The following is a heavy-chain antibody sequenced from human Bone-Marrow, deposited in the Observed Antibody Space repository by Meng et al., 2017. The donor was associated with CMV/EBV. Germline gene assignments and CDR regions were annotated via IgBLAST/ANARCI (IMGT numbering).Heavy chain of an antibody. D-gene: IGHD5-24*01. J-gene: IGHJ6*02. Sequence: SLKISCVASKFTFDDYAMHWVRQAPGKGLEWVSGINWKSGTIDYADSVKGRFTISRDNARNSLYLQMNSLRAEDTAVYYCARGDAGYYYGMDVWGQGTTVTVSS. CDR1: KFTFDDYA. CDR2: INWKSGTI. V-gene: IGHV3-9*01. CDR3: ARGDAGYYYGMDV.